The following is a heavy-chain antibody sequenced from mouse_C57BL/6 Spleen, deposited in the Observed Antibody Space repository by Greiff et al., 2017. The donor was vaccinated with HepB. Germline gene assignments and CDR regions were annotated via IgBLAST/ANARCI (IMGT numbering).Heavy chain of an antibody. V-gene: IGHV5-9-1*02. D-gene: IGHD1-1*01. CDR2: ISSGGDYI. Sequence: EVKVVESGEGLVKPGGSLKLSCAASGFTFSSYAMSWVRQTPEKRLEWVAYISSGGDYIYYADTVKGRFTISRDNDRNTLYLQMSSLKSEDTAMYYCTRDPYYYGSSYGAMDYWGQGTSVTVSS. CDR3: TRDPYYYGSSYGAMDY. J-gene: IGHJ4*01. CDR1: GFTFSSYA.